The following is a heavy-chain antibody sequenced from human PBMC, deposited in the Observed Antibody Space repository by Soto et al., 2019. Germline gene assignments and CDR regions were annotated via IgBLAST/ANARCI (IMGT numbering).Heavy chain of an antibody. V-gene: IGHV4-31*03. CDR1: GGSISSGGYY. CDR3: ARVAYCGGGCYRGFDS. D-gene: IGHD2-21*02. CDR2: IYYSGST. Sequence: SETLSLTCTVSGGSISSGGYYWSWIRQHPGKGLEWIGYIYYSGSTYYNPSLKSRVTISVDTSKNQFPLKLSSVTAADTAVYYCARVAYCGGGCYRGFDSWGQGTLVTVSS. J-gene: IGHJ5*01.